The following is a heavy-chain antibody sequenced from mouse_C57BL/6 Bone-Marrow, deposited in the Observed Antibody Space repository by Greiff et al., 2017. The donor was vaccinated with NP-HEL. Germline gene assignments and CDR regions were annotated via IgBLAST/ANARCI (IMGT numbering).Heavy chain of an antibody. Sequence: EVQLQQSGPGLVKPSQSLSLTCSVTGYSFTSCSYSNWLRQFPANKLEWVGYISYDGRNYSHPSLKNRISITRDTSMNRFILKLNSVTTEDTATYYCAREHYYGSGYWYFDVWGTGTTVTVSS. J-gene: IGHJ1*03. CDR3: AREHYYGSGYWYFDV. CDR1: GYSFTSCSY. V-gene: IGHV3-6*01. D-gene: IGHD1-1*01. CDR2: ISYDGRN.